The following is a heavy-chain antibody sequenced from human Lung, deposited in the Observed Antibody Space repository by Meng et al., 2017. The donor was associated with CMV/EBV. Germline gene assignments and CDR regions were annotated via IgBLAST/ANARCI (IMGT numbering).Heavy chain of an antibody. CDR1: GDSGGGGNW. Sequence: VVLGDSGGGGNWWSWVRQAPGKGLEWVGEIDHSGTTNFNPSLKSRVAMSMARSKNQLFLKLNSVTAADTAVYYCARVGTMADMFFDSWGQGTLVTVSS. J-gene: IGHJ4*02. CDR2: IDHSGTT. D-gene: IGHD3-10*02. CDR3: ARVGTMADMFFDS. V-gene: IGHV4-4*02.